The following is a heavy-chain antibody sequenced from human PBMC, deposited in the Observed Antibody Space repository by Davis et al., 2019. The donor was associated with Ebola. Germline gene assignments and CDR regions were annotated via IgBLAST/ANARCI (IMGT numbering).Heavy chain of an antibody. CDR3: ARAPRGYRYGRMYYFYAMDV. CDR2: IYYSGST. V-gene: IGHV4-59*01. Sequence: MPSETLSLTCTVSGGSMSTYYWSWIRQPPGKGLEWIGYIYYSGSTNSNPSLKSRVTISVDTSKNQFSLELSSVTAADTAVYYRARAPRGYRYGRMYYFYAMDVWGQGTTVTVSS. CDR1: GGSMSTYY. J-gene: IGHJ6*02. D-gene: IGHD5-18*01.